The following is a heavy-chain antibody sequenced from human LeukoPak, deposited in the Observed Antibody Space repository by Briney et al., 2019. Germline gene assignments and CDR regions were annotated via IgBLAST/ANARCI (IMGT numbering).Heavy chain of an antibody. J-gene: IGHJ4*02. CDR1: GLTFSSYW. V-gene: IGHV3-21*01. D-gene: IGHD6-19*01. CDR3: AREGIAVAGTPYDY. CDR2: ISSSSSYI. Sequence: GGSLRLSCAASGLTFSSYWMSWVRQAPGKGLEWVSSISSSSSYIYYADSVKGRFTISRDNAKNSLYLQMNSLRAEDTAVYYCAREGIAVAGTPYDYWGQGTLVTVSS.